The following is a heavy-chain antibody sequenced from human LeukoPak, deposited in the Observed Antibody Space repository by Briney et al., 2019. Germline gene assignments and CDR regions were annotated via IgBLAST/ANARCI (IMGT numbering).Heavy chain of an antibody. D-gene: IGHD3-10*02. CDR1: GFPFSSYA. CDR3: ATGSVRGVIISGY. V-gene: IGHV3-23*01. Sequence: GGSLRLSCAASGFPFSSYAMSWVRQAPGKGLEWVSAISGSGGTTYYADSVKGRFTISRDNAKNSLYLQMNSLRAEDTAVYYCATGSVRGVIISGYWGQGTLVTVSS. J-gene: IGHJ4*02. CDR2: ISGSGGTT.